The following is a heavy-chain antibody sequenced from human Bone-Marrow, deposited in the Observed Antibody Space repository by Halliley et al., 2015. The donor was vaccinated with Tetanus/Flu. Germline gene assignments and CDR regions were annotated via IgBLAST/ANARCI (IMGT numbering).Heavy chain of an antibody. J-gene: IGHJ6*02. CDR2: IYPGDFDT. D-gene: IGHD1-26*01. V-gene: IGHV5-51*01. CDR1: GFSFTNYW. Sequence: QLVQSGSVLKKPGESLRISCKVSGFSFTNYWISWVRQVPGKGLEWMGVIYPGDFDTRYSESFQGRITISADRSISTTYLQWGSLRPSDIAIYFCAKQGEVGSNYGLDVWGQGTTVTVSS. CDR3: AKQGEVGSNYGLDV.